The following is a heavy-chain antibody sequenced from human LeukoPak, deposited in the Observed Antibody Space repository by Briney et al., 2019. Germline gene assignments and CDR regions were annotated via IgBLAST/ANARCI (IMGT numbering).Heavy chain of an antibody. Sequence: SETLSLTCTVSGGSISSYYWSCIRQPPGKGLEWIGYIFYSGSTNYNPSLKSRVTISVDTSKNQFSLELSSVTAADTAVYYCAITNGTSTFEAFDIWGQGTMVTVSS. D-gene: IGHD2-8*01. CDR1: GGSISSYY. V-gene: IGHV4-59*01. J-gene: IGHJ3*02. CDR3: AITNGTSTFEAFDI. CDR2: IFYSGST.